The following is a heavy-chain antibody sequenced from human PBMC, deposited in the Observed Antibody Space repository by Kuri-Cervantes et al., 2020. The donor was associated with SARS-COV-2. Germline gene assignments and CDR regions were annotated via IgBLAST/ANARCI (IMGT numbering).Heavy chain of an antibody. Sequence: GESLKISCAASGLTFSGSAMHWVRQASGKGLEWVGRIRSKANSYATAYAASVKGRFTIPRDDSKNTAYLQMNSLKTEDTAVYYCTSLSTVAPFDYWGQGTLVTVSS. CDR3: TSLSTVAPFDY. V-gene: IGHV3-73*01. D-gene: IGHD4-11*01. CDR1: GLTFSGSA. J-gene: IGHJ4*02. CDR2: IRSKANSYAT.